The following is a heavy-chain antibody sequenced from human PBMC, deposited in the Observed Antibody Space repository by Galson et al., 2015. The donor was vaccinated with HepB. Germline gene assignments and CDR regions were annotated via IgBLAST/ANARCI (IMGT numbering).Heavy chain of an antibody. J-gene: IGHJ1*01. D-gene: IGHD1-14*01. Sequence: SLRLSCAASGFNFDDYAMHWVRQAPGKGLEWVSVISWNSGRIAYADSVKGRFTISRDNAKHSLYLQMNSLRPEDTALYYCTKVKSRNVPGLFPHWGQGTLV. CDR3: TKVKSRNVPGLFPH. CDR1: GFNFDDYA. CDR2: ISWNSGRI. V-gene: IGHV3-9*01.